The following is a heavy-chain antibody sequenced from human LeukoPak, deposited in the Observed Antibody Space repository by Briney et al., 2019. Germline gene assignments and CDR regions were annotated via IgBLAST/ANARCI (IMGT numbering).Heavy chain of an antibody. CDR3: AKDPRAMGRYFFDD. CDR1: QFTFHTYA. J-gene: IGHJ4*01. Sequence: GGSLRLSCVASQFTFHTYAMSWVRQRPGKGPEWVSMISSSGETTDYAESVKGRFIISRDNTKNTLYLQLESPSADDTAIYYCAKDPRAMGRYFFDDWGQGSLVIVSS. V-gene: IGHV3-23*01. D-gene: IGHD1-14*01. CDR2: ISSSGETT.